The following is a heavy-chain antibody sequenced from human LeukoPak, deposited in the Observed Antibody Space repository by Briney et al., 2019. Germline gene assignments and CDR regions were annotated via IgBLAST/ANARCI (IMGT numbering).Heavy chain of an antibody. CDR3: ARAVTTVTGWFGP. Sequence: SETLSLTCTVSGGSISSYYWSWIRQPPGKGLEWIGYIYYSGSTNYNPSLKSRVTISVDTSKNQFSLKLSSVTAADTAVYYCARAVTTVTGWFGPWGQGTLVTVSS. CDR2: IYYSGST. J-gene: IGHJ5*02. D-gene: IGHD4-11*01. V-gene: IGHV4-59*01. CDR1: GGSISSYY.